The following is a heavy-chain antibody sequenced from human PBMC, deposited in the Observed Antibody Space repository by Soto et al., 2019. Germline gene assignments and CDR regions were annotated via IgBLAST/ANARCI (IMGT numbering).Heavy chain of an antibody. D-gene: IGHD2-2*01. J-gene: IGHJ5*02. CDR2: ISAYNGNT. Sequence: ASVKVSCKASGYTFTGYYMHWVRQAPGQGLEWMGWISAYNGNTNYAQKLQGRVTMTTDTSTSTAYMELRSLRSDDTAVYYCARVNTPRDIVVVPAAWFDPWGQGTLVTVSS. V-gene: IGHV1-18*04. CDR1: GYTFTGYY. CDR3: ARVNTPRDIVVVPAAWFDP.